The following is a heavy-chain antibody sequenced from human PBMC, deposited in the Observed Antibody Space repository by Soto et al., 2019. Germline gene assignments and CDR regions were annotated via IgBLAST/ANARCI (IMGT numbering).Heavy chain of an antibody. J-gene: IGHJ6*02. CDR3: AHLGAFFNYYYSLGMDV. Sequence: SGPTLVNATQTLTLTCTFSGFSLSTSGGGVGWIRQSPGKALEWLALIDWNDDKCYRPSLKRRITITQDTSKNQVVLTMTNMDPVDTATYYCAHLGAFFNYYYSLGMDVWGQGTTVTV. CDR1: GFSLSTSGGG. CDR2: IDWNDDK. D-gene: IGHD3-10*01. V-gene: IGHV2-5*01.